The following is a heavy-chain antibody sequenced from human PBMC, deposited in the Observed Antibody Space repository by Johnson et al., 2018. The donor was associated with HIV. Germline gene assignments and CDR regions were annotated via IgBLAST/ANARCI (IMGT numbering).Heavy chain of an antibody. J-gene: IGHJ3*02. V-gene: IGHV3-30*02. Sequence: QVQLVESGGGLVKPGGSLRLSCAASGFTFSDYYMSWIRQAPGKGLEWVAFTQYDGSNKYYADSVKGRFTISRDNSKKTLYLQMNSLRAEDTAVYYCAKDGPGGAFDIWGQGTMVTVSS. CDR1: GFTFSDYY. D-gene: IGHD3-10*01. CDR3: AKDGPGGAFDI. CDR2: TQYDGSNK.